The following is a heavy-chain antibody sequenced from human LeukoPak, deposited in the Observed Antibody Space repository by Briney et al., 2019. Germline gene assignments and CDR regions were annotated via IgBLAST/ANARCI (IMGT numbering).Heavy chain of an antibody. CDR1: GFTFSGSA. CDR3: TKGSYYTWATGY. V-gene: IGHV3-73*01. CDR2: IRSKANSYAT. Sequence: GGSLKLSCAASGFTFSGSAMHWVRQASGKGLEWVGRIRSKANSYATAYAASVKGRFTISRDDSKNTAYLRMNSLKTEDTAVYYCTKGSYYTWATGYWGQGTLVTVSS. J-gene: IGHJ4*02. D-gene: IGHD1-26*01.